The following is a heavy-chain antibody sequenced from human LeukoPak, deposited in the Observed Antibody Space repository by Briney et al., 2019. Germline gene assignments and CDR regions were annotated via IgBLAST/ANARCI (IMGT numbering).Heavy chain of an antibody. Sequence: SETLSLTCAVSGYSISSGYYWGWIRQPPGKGLEWIGSIYHSGSTYYNPSLKSRVTISVDTSKHQFSLKLSSVTAADTAVYYCARRASGTYPDYFDYWGQGTLVTVSS. CDR3: ARRASGTYPDYFDY. CDR1: GYSISSGYY. D-gene: IGHD1-26*01. J-gene: IGHJ4*02. V-gene: IGHV4-38-2*01. CDR2: IYHSGST.